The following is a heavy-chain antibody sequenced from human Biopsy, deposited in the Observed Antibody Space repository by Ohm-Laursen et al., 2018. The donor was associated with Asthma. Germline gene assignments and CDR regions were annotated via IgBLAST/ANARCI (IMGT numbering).Heavy chain of an antibody. Sequence: SLRLSCAAIGFTFGDYCMGWVRQVPGQGLEWVANIKHDGSEKNHVDSLKGRFTISRDNAKNLLFLQMNSLRAEDTAVYYCARTFHFWSPYHAEHYQLWGQGTLVTISS. V-gene: IGHV3-7*01. D-gene: IGHD3-3*01. CDR3: ARTFHFWSPYHAEHYQL. CDR2: IKHDGSEK. J-gene: IGHJ1*01. CDR1: GFTFGDYC.